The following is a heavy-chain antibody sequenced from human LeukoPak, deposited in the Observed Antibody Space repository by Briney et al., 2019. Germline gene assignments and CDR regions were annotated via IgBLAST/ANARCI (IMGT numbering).Heavy chain of an antibody. CDR2: VYHSGST. CDR1: GDSISTNHW. D-gene: IGHD2-21*01. V-gene: IGHV4-4*02. J-gene: IGHJ4*02. Sequence: PSETLSLTCAVSGDSISTNHWWSWVRQPPGKGLEWIGEVYHSGSTNYNPSLKSRVTISVDKSKNLFSLKLTSVTAADTAVYYCARHGGHYQSDDWGQGTLVTVSS. CDR3: ARHGGHYQSDD.